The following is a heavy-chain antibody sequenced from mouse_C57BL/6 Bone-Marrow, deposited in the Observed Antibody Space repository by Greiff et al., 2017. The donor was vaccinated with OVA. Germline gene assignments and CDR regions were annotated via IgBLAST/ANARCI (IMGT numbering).Heavy chain of an antibody. D-gene: IGHD1-1*01. CDR2: IFPGSGSS. J-gene: IGHJ1*03. V-gene: IGHV1-56*01. CDR1: GYTFTSHW. Sequence: QVQLQQSGPELVRPGASVKISCKAPGYTFTSHWMQWVRQRPGQGLEWIGEIFPGSGSSYYNEEFKGKATLTVDTSSSTAYMQLSSLTSEDSAVYFCAGPYYYGSSYGYFDVWGTGTTVTVSS. CDR3: AGPYYYGSSYGYFDV.